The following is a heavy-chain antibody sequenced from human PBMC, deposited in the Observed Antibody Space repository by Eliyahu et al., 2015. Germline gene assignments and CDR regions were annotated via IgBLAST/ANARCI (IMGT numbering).Heavy chain of an antibody. Sequence: QVQLQESGPGLVKPSETLSLTCTVSGGSISSYXWSWIRQPPGKGLEYIGYKFYTGITDYNPSLKSRVTISTDTSKNKFSLKLSSVTAADTAVYYCARVGGSYVPRSAALDIWGQGTMVTVSS. D-gene: IGHD3-16*01. CDR3: ARVGGSYVPRSAALDI. CDR2: KFYTGIT. J-gene: IGHJ3*02. CDR1: GGSISSYX. V-gene: IGHV4-59*01.